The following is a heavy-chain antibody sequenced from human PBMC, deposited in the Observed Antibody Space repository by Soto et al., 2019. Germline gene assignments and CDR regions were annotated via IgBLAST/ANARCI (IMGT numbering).Heavy chain of an antibody. CDR2: ISYDGSNK. Sequence: QVQLVESGGGVVQPGSSLRLSCAASGFTFSSYGMHWVRQAPGKGLEWVAVISYDGSNKYYADSVKGRFTISRDNSKNTLYLQMNSLTAEDTAVYYCAKGGNSAFYFDYWGQVTLVTVSS. V-gene: IGHV3-30*18. CDR3: AKGGNSAFYFDY. CDR1: GFTFSSYG. D-gene: IGHD2-21*02. J-gene: IGHJ4*02.